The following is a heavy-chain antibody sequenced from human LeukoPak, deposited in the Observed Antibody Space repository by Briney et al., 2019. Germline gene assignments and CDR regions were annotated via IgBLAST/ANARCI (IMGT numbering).Heavy chain of an antibody. J-gene: IGHJ4*02. Sequence: SQTLSLTCAISGDSVSSNSAAWNWIRQSPSRGLEWLGRTYDRSKWYNDYAVSVKSRITINPDTSKNQFSLQLNSVTPEDTAVYYCAIAGQTGAAAGTVDYWGQGTLVTVSS. CDR1: GDSVSSNSAA. V-gene: IGHV6-1*01. CDR2: TYDRSKWYN. D-gene: IGHD6-13*01. CDR3: AIAGQTGAAAGTVDY.